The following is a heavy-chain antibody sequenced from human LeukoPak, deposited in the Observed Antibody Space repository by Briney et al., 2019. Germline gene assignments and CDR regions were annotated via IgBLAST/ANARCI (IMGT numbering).Heavy chain of an antibody. V-gene: IGHV5-10-1*01. J-gene: IGHJ6*02. CDR1: GYSFTNYW. CDR2: IDPSDSYT. Sequence: GESLQIFSKGSGYSFTNYWINWVRQMPGKGLEWMGKIDPSDSYTYYSPSFQGHVTISVDKSISTAYLQWSSLKASDTAIYYCATPAIAGVAYGMDVWGQGTTVTVSS. CDR3: ATPAIAGVAYGMDV. D-gene: IGHD6-13*01.